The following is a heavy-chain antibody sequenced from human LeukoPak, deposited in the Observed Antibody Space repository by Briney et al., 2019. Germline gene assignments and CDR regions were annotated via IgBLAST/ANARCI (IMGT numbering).Heavy chain of an antibody. CDR1: GFTVSSNY. Sequence: PGGSLRLSCAASGFTVSSNYMSWVRQAPGKGLEWVSVIYSGGSTYYADSVKGRFTISRDNSKNTLYLQMNSLRAEDTAVYYCARDTYYDSSGSLGYWGQGTPVTVSS. V-gene: IGHV3-66*01. D-gene: IGHD3-22*01. J-gene: IGHJ4*02. CDR2: IYSGGST. CDR3: ARDTYYDSSGSLGY.